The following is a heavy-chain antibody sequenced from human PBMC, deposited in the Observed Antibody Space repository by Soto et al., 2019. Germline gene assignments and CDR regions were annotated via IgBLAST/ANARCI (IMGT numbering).Heavy chain of an antibody. CDR2: IYYSGST. CDR3: AGVSSSVDY. V-gene: IGHV4-59*11. D-gene: IGHD6-19*01. Sequence: ETLSLTCDVYGGSISSHYWSWIRQPPGKGLEWIGYIYYSGSTNHNPSLKSRVTMSVDTSKNQLSLKLSSVTAADSAVYYCAGVSSSVDYWGQGALVTVS. CDR1: GGSISSHY. J-gene: IGHJ4*02.